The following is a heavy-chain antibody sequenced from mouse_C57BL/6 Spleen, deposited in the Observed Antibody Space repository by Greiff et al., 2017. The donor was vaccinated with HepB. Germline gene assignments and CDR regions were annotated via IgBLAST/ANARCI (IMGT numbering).Heavy chain of an antibody. J-gene: IGHJ4*01. CDR3: ARNYGDDEGYAMDY. Sequence: QVQLKQPGAELVKPGASVKMSCKASGYTFTSYWITWVKQRPGQGLEWIGDIYPGSGSTNYNEKFKSKATLTVDTSSSTAYMQLSSLTSEDSAVYYCARNYGDDEGYAMDYWGQGTSVTVSS. D-gene: IGHD2-2*01. V-gene: IGHV1-55*01. CDR2: IYPGSGST. CDR1: GYTFTSYW.